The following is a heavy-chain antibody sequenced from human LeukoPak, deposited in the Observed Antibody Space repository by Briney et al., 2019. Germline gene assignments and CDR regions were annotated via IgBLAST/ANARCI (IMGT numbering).Heavy chain of an antibody. CDR2: ISSSSSYI. CDR1: GFRFANYA. CDR3: AKSRVGIYDVHHI. V-gene: IGHV3-21*04. Sequence: PGTSLRLSCAASGFRFANYAMHWVRQAPGKGLEWVSSISSSSSYIYYADSVKGRFTISRDNAKNSLYLQMSRLRAEDTAVYFCAKSRVGIYDVHHIWGQGTMVTVSS. J-gene: IGHJ3*02. D-gene: IGHD3-16*01.